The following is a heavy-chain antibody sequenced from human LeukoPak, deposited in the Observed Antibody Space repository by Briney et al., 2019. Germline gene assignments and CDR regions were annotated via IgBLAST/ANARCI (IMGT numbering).Heavy chain of an antibody. J-gene: IGHJ3*02. Sequence: PSETLSLTCTVSGGSVSSGSYYWSWIRQPPGTGLEWIGYIYYSGSTNYNPSLKSRVTISVDTSKNQFSLKLSSVTAADTAVYYCARDTDNIAPDAFDIWGQGTMVTVSS. V-gene: IGHV4-61*01. CDR2: IYYSGST. CDR1: GGSVSSGSYY. CDR3: ARDTDNIAPDAFDI. D-gene: IGHD5-12*01.